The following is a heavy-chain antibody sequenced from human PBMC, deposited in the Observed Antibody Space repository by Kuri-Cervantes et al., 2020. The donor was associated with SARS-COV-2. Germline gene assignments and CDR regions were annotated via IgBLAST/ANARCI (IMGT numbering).Heavy chain of an antibody. Sequence: SALISCNAAGVTFTSSAVQWVRQARGQRREWIVGIVVGSGNTNYEQKFQERVTITRDMSTSTAYMGLSSLRAEGTAVYYCAAGWEDYDCWSGYYVFDYWGQGTLVTVSS. V-gene: IGHV1-58*01. D-gene: IGHD3-3*01. CDR2: IVVGSGNT. J-gene: IGHJ4*02. CDR1: GVTFTSSA. CDR3: AAGWEDYDCWSGYYVFDY.